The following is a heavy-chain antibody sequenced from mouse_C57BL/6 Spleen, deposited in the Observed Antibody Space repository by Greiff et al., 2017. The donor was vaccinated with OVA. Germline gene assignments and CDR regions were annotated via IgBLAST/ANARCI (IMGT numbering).Heavy chain of an antibody. CDR2: INPYNGDT. V-gene: IGHV1-20*01. Sequence: DVQLQESGPELVKPGDSVKISCKASGYSFTGYFMNWVMQSHGKSLEWIGRINPYNGDTFYNQKFKGKATLTVDKSSSTAHMELRSLTSEDSAVYYCARFYGSNAMDYWGQGTSVTVSS. J-gene: IGHJ4*01. CDR3: ARFYGSNAMDY. CDR1: GYSFTGYF. D-gene: IGHD1-1*01.